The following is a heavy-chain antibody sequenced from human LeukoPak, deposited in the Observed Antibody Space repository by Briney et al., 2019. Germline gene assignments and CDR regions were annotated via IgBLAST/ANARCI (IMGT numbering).Heavy chain of an antibody. D-gene: IGHD2-21*02. J-gene: IGHJ4*02. CDR3: ARDLGGDYVFDY. V-gene: IGHV3-33*01. CDR1: GFTFSSYG. CDR2: IWYDGSNK. Sequence: GSLRLSCAASGFTFSSYGMHWVRQAPGKGLEWVAVIWYDGSNKYYADSVKGRFTISRDNSKNTLYLQMNSLRAEDTAVYYCARDLGGDYVFDYWGQGTLVTVSS.